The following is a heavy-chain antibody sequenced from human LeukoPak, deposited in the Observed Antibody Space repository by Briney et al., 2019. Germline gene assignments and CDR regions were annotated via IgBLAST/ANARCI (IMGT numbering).Heavy chain of an antibody. V-gene: IGHV4-38-2*02. Sequence: PSETLSLTCTVSGYSISSGYYWGWIRQPPGKGLEWIGYIYYTGTSYNPSLKSRVTISADTSKNQFSLNLSSVTAADTAVYYCASRKLGNDYWGQGTLVTVSS. D-gene: IGHD7-27*01. CDR1: GYSISSGYY. CDR2: IYYTGT. CDR3: ASRKLGNDY. J-gene: IGHJ4*02.